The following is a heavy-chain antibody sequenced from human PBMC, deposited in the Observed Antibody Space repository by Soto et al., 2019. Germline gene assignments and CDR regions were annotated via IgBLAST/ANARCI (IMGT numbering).Heavy chain of an antibody. CDR1: GFTFSDHY. CDR3: ASLPTTVVTG. D-gene: IGHD4-17*01. J-gene: IGHJ4*02. V-gene: IGHV3-72*01. Sequence: PGGSLRLSCAASGFTFSDHYMDWVRQAPGKGLEWVGRTRNKANSYTTEYAASVKGRFTISRDDSKNSLYLQMNSLKTEDTAVYYCASLPTTVVTGWGQGTLVTVSS. CDR2: TRNKANSYTT.